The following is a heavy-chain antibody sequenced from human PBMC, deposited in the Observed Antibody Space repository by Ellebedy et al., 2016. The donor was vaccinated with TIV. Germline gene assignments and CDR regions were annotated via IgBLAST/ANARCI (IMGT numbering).Heavy chain of an antibody. CDR2: ISAYNGNT. CDR1: GYTFTTYG. J-gene: IGHJ5*02. CDR3: ARGKLRFLESLGDWFDP. V-gene: IGHV1-18*04. Sequence: AASVKVSCKASGYTFTTYGISWVRQAPGQGLEWMGWISAYNGNTDYEQKLQGRVTLTTDTSTSTAYMELSSLRSDDTAVYYCARGKLRFLESLGDWFDPWGQGTLVTVSS. D-gene: IGHD3-3*01.